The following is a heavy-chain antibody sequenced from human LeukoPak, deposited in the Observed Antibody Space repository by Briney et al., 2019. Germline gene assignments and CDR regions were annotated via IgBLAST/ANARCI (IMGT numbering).Heavy chain of an antibody. CDR2: INTDGSST. CDR1: GGSIISYG. V-gene: IGHV3-74*01. J-gene: IGHJ4*01. D-gene: IGHD2-21*02. Sequence: GGSLRLSCAVSGGSIISYGMYWVRQAPGKGLAWVSRINTDGSSTTYADSVKGRFTISRDNAKNTQYLQMNSLRAEDTAVYYCTRELPREVTLDYWGQGTLVTVSS. CDR3: TRELPREVTLDY.